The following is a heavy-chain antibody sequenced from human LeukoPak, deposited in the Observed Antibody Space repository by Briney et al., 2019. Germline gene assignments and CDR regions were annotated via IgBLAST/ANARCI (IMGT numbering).Heavy chain of an antibody. J-gene: IGHJ4*02. D-gene: IGHD3-22*01. CDR2: ISGRRGRT. CDR3: AKDVISGDSSLYDDPIFDY. Sequence: GESLRLSCAASGFIFNGYAMSWVRQAPGKGLEWVSGISGRRGRTYYADSVQGRFTISRDSSKNTVYLQMNSLRAEDTAVYYCAKDVISGDSSLYDDPIFDYWGQGTLVTVSS. CDR1: GFIFNGYA. V-gene: IGHV3-23*01.